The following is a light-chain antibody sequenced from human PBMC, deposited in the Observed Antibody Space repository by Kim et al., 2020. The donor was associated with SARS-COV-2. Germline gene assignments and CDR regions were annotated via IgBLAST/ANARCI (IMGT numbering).Light chain of an antibody. CDR2: GAS. Sequence: EIVLTQSPGTLSLSPGERATLSCRASQSVSSSYLAWYQQKPGQAPRLLIYGASSRATGIPDRFSGSGSGTDFTLTISRLEPEDFAMYYCQQYGSSPLTFGGGTKLEI. V-gene: IGKV3-20*01. CDR3: QQYGSSPLT. J-gene: IGKJ4*01. CDR1: QSVSSSY.